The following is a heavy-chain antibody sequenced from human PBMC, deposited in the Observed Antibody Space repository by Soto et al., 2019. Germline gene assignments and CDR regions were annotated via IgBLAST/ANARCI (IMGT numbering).Heavy chain of an antibody. J-gene: IGHJ4*02. CDR3: AGDGLMGVTTLAGY. V-gene: IGHV3-30*03. CDR1: GFTFSNYG. CDR2: ISDDGSNT. D-gene: IGHD4-17*01. Sequence: QVQLVESGGGVVQPGRSLRLSCAASGFTFSNYGMHWVRQAPGKGLEWVAVISDDGSNTYYADSVKGRFTICRDNSKNTLYGQLISLRAEGTAVYYCAGDGLMGVTTLAGYWGQGAVVYVSS.